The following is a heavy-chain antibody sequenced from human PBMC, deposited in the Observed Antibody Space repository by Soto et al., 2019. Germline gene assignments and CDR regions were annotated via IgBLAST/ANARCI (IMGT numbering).Heavy chain of an antibody. V-gene: IGHV2-5*02. CDR3: ARSLGLWSLFDY. J-gene: IGHJ4*02. CDR2: IYWDDDK. Sequence: QITLKESGPTLVKPTQTLTLTCTFSGFSLSTSEVGVGWIRQPPGKALEWLALIYWDDDKRYSPSLKSRLTITKDTSKNQVVLTMTNMDPVDTATYYCARSLGLWSLFDYWGQGTLVTVSS. D-gene: IGHD5-18*01. CDR1: GFSLSTSEVG.